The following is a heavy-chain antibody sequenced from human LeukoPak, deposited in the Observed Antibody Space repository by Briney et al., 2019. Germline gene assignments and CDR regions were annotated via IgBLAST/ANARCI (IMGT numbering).Heavy chain of an antibody. V-gene: IGHV1-18*01. D-gene: IGHD3-9*01. Sequence: APVKVSCKASGYTFTNYGFAWVRQAPGQGLEWMGWISANNGNTNHAQKFQDRIIMTTDTSTSTAYMELRSLRSDDTAVYYCARARARGSYNGIHFTDWFDPWGQGTLVTVSS. CDR1: GYTFTNYG. CDR2: ISANNGNT. J-gene: IGHJ5*02. CDR3: ARARARGSYNGIHFTDWFDP.